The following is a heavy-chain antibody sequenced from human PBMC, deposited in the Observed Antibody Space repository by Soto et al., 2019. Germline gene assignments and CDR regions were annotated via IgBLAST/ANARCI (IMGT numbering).Heavy chain of an antibody. CDR2: IDPSNSYT. CDR3: AFLATSLDFDF. D-gene: IGHD3-3*02. Sequence: GESLKISCKGSGYRFTSYWISWVRQMPGKGLEWMGRIDPSNSYTHYSPSFHGHATISADNSISTAYLQWSNLRASDTAIYYCAFLATSLDFDFWGQGTLVTVSS. J-gene: IGHJ4*02. CDR1: GYRFTSYW. V-gene: IGHV5-10-1*01.